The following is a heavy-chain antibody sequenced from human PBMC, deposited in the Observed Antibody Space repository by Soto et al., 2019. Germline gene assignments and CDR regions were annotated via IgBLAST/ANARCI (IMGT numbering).Heavy chain of an antibody. J-gene: IGHJ6*02. CDR2: IDPSDSYT. V-gene: IGHV5-10-1*01. D-gene: IGHD3-3*01. CDR3: ARASGPAKPHLEWLPELSMDV. Sequence: PGESLKISCKGSGYSFTSYWISWVRQMPGKGLEWMGRIDPSDSYTNYSPSFQGHVTISADNAKNSLYLQMNSLRAEDTAVYYCARASGPAKPHLEWLPELSMDVWGQGTTVTVSS. CDR1: GYSFTSYW.